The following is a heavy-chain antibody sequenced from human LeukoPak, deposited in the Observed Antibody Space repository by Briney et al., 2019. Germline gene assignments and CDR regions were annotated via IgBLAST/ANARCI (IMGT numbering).Heavy chain of an antibody. CDR2: IYHSGST. D-gene: IGHD5-18*01. CDR1: GYSISSGYY. CDR3: ARDRNNGYADY. V-gene: IGHV4-38-2*02. Sequence: ASETLSLTCTVSGYSISSGYYWGWIRQPPGKGLEWIGSIYHSGSTYYNPSLKSRVTISVDTSKNQFSLKLSSVTAADTAVYYCARDRNNGYADYWGQGTLVTVSS. J-gene: IGHJ4*02.